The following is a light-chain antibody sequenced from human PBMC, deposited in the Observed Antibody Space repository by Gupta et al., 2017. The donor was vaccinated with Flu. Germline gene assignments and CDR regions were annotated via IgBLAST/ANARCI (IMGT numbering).Light chain of an antibody. J-gene: IGLJ3*02. CDR1: SSDIGAYNY. CDR2: DVR. V-gene: IGLV2-14*01. CDR3: GSYGAVWV. Sequence: PSIAISCTRTSSDIGAYNYLHRHQHHPRKPPSLIIYDVRTRPSGVSSRSTASNSGTPTSLTLSGLQADDEADYYCGSYGAVWVFGGGTKVTVL.